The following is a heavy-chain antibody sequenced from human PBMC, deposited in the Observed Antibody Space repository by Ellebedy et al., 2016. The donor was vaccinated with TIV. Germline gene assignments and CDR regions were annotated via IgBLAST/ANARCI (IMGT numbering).Heavy chain of an antibody. CDR2: MVVGSGNT. D-gene: IGHD6-13*01. CDR1: GFTFTSSA. CDR3: AADLSVPGPRAAAHGDS. Sequence: SVKVSXXASGFTFTSSAVQWVRQARGQGLEWIGWMVVGSGNTNYAQKFQERVTITRDMSTSTAYMELSSLRSEDTAVYFCAADLSVPGPRAAAHGDSWGQGTLVTVSS. V-gene: IGHV1-58*01. J-gene: IGHJ4*02.